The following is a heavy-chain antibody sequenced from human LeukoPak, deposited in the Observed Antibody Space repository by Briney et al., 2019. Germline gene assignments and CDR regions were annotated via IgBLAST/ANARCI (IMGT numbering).Heavy chain of an antibody. Sequence: SQTLSLTCTVSGGSISSGGYYWRWLRQHPGKGLEWIGYIYYSGSTYYNPSLKSRVTISVDTSKNQFSLKLSSVTAADTAVYYCARARAVPAAISRFDPWGQGTLVTVSS. CDR3: ARARAVPAAISRFDP. CDR2: IYYSGST. D-gene: IGHD2-2*01. J-gene: IGHJ5*02. CDR1: GGSISSGGYY. V-gene: IGHV4-31*03.